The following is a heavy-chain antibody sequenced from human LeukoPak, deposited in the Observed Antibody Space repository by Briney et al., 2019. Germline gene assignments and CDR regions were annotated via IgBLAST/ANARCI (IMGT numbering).Heavy chain of an antibody. Sequence: TGGSLRLSCAASGFTFSSYATSWVRQAPGKGLEWVSAISGNGGSTYYADSVKGRFTISRDNSKSTLYLQMNSLRAEDTAVYYCAKSTVGTNDYWGQGTLVTVSS. CDR1: GFTFSSYA. CDR2: ISGNGGST. CDR3: AKSTVGTNDY. D-gene: IGHD1/OR15-1a*01. V-gene: IGHV3-23*01. J-gene: IGHJ4*02.